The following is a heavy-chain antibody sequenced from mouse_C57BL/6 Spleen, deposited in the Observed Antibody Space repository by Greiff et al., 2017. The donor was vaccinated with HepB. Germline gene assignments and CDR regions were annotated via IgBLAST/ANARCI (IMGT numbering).Heavy chain of an antibody. D-gene: IGHD2-4*01. J-gene: IGHJ4*01. V-gene: IGHV1-76*01. Sequence: VQLQESGAELVRPGASVKLSCKASGYTFTDYYINWVKQRPGQGLEWIARIYPGSGNTYYNEKFKGNATLTAEKSSSTAYMQLSSLTSEDSAVYFCAREGMITRAMDYWGQGTSVTVSS. CDR3: AREGMITRAMDY. CDR1: GYTFTDYY. CDR2: IYPGSGNT.